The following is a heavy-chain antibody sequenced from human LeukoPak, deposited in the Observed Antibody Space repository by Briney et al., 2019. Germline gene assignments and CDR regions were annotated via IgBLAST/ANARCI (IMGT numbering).Heavy chain of an antibody. CDR3: AKDDSRSWSAFDY. D-gene: IGHD6-13*01. Sequence: PGGSLRLSCAASGFTFSSYGMHWVRQAPGKGLEWVAVISYDGSNKYYADSVKGRFTISRDNSKNTLYVQMNSLRAEDTAVYYCAKDDSRSWSAFDYWGQGTLVTVSS. J-gene: IGHJ4*02. CDR2: ISYDGSNK. V-gene: IGHV3-30*18. CDR1: GFTFSSYG.